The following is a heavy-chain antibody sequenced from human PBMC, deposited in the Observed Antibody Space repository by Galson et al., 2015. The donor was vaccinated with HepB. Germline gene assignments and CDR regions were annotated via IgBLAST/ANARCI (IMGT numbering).Heavy chain of an antibody. CDR1: GFTFSSYA. J-gene: IGHJ4*02. V-gene: IGHV3-23*01. D-gene: IGHD3-9*01. CDR3: AKPNNYDILTGEIDY. Sequence: SLRLSCAASGFTFSSYAMSWVRQAPGKGLEWVSAISGSGGSTYYADSVKGRFTISRDNSKNTLYLQMNSLRAEDTAVYYCAKPNNYDILTGEIDYWGQGTLVTVSS. CDR2: ISGSGGST.